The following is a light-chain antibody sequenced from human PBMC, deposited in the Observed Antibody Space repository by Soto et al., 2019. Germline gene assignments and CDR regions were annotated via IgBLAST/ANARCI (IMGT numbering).Light chain of an antibody. CDR1: SNDVGAYNY. CDR3: SSYAGNNNLV. CDR2: EVS. Sequence: QSALTQPPSASGSPGQSVTISCTGTSNDVGAYNYVSWYQQHPGKAPKLMIFEVSKRPSGVPDRFSGSKSGNTASLTVSGLQAEDEADYYCSSYAGNNNLVFGGGTKLTVL. J-gene: IGLJ2*01. V-gene: IGLV2-8*01.